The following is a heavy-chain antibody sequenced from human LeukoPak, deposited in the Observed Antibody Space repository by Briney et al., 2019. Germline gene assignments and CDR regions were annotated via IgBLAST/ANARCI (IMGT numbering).Heavy chain of an antibody. J-gene: IGHJ4*02. CDR1: GFTFSSYA. Sequence: PGGSLRLSCAASGFTFSSYAMHWVRQAPGKGLEWVAVISYDGSNKYCADSVKGRFTISRDNSKNTLYLQMNSLRAEDTAVYYCARGVAAALGSFDYWGQGTLVTVSS. CDR3: ARGVAAALGSFDY. CDR2: ISYDGSNK. D-gene: IGHD6-13*01. V-gene: IGHV3-30*04.